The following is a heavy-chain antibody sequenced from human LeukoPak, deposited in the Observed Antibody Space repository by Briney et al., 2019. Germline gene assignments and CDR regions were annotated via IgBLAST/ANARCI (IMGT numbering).Heavy chain of an antibody. CDR1: GYSISSGFY. D-gene: IGHD4-11*01. Sequence: PETLSLTCAVSGYSISSGFYWGWIRQPPGKGREWIGNIYHSGSTYYNPSLKSRVTLSVDTSKKQFSLKLSSVTAADTAVYYCASLNNYVPVYWGQGTLVTVSS. J-gene: IGHJ4*02. V-gene: IGHV4-38-2*01. CDR2: IYHSGST. CDR3: ASLNNYVPVY.